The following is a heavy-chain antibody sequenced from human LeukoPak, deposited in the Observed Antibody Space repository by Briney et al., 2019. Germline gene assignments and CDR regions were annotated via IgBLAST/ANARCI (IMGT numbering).Heavy chain of an antibody. CDR2: ISSSGSTI. CDR3: VRRGDASSGWGDHDF. V-gene: IGHV3-48*03. D-gene: IGHD6-19*01. J-gene: IGHJ4*02. Sequence: GGSLRLSCAASGFTFSSYEMNWVRQAPGKGLEWVSYISSSGSTIYYADSVKGRFTISRDNSENMVHLQMNSLTGEDTALYYCVRRGDASSGWGDHDFWGQGALVTVSS. CDR1: GFTFSSYE.